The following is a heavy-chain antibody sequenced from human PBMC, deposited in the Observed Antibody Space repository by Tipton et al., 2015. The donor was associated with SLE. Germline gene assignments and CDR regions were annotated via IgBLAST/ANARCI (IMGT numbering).Heavy chain of an antibody. D-gene: IGHD6-13*01. V-gene: IGHV3-33*08. Sequence: SLRLSCVASEFTFSRFSSYAMSWVRQAPGKGLEWVSVIWYDGSNKYYADSVKGRFTISRDNSKNTLYLQMNSLRAEDTAVYYCAAQLVLYYYGMDVWGQGTTVTVSS. CDR2: IWYDGSNK. CDR1: EFTFSRFSSYA. CDR3: AAQLVLYYYGMDV. J-gene: IGHJ6*02.